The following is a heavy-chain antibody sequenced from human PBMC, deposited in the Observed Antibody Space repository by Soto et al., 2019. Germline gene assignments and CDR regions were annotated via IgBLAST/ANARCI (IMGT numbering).Heavy chain of an antibody. CDR3: AAGNKYCSSASCYYGLDV. Sequence: SQPLSLTCAISGDSVSSNSAAWNWIRQSPSRGHEWLGRIFYRSKWYSDYALFVKSRITISADTSKNQFSLQLDSVTPEDTAVYYCAAGNKYCSSASCYYGLDVWGQGTTVTVSS. D-gene: IGHD2-2*01. CDR2: IFYRSKWYS. V-gene: IGHV6-1*01. CDR1: GDSVSSNSAA. J-gene: IGHJ6*02.